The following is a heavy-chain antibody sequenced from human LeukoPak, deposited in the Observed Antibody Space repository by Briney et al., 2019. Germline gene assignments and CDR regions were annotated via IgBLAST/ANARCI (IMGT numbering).Heavy chain of an antibody. V-gene: IGHV3-21*01. Sequence: PGGSLRLSCAASGFTFSSYSMNWVSQAPGKGLEWVSSISSSSSYIYYADSVKGRFTISRDNAKNSLYLQMNSLRAEDTAVYYCARVGPPTYYYDSSGYYSSDYWGQGTLVTVSS. D-gene: IGHD3-22*01. CDR1: GFTFSSYS. CDR3: ARVGPPTYYYDSSGYYSSDY. J-gene: IGHJ4*02. CDR2: ISSSSSYI.